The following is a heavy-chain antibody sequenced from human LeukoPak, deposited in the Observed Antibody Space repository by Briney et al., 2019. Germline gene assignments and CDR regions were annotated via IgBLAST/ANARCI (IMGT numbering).Heavy chain of an antibody. Sequence: SETLSLTCTVSGYSISSGYYWGWIRQPPGKGLEWIGSIYHSGSTYYNPSLKSRVTISVDTSKNQFSLKLSSVTAADTAVYYCARDSYSSSWYGHYYYYMDVWGKGTTVTVSS. V-gene: IGHV4-38-2*02. CDR1: GYSISSGYY. CDR3: ARDSYSSSWYGHYYYYMDV. D-gene: IGHD6-13*01. J-gene: IGHJ6*03. CDR2: IYHSGST.